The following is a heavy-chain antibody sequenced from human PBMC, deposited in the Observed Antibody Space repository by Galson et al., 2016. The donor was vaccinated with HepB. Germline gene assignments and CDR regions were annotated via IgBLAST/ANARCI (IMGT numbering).Heavy chain of an antibody. J-gene: IGHJ6*04. V-gene: IGHV3-23*01. CDR1: GSTFSNYG. CDR2: ISRSGDST. CDR3: VQGSTAPAV. D-gene: IGHD1-26*01. Sequence: SLRLSCAASGSTFSNYGMTWVHQAPGKGLEVVSSISRSGDSTDYADSVKGRFTISRDNSKNTLSLQMNSLTADDTAIYYCVQGSTAPAVWGKGTTVTVSS.